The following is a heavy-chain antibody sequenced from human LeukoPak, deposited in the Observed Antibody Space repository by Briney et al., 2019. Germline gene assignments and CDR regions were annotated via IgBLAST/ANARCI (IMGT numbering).Heavy chain of an antibody. V-gene: IGHV3-30*03. D-gene: IGHD1-26*01. CDR1: GFTFSSYS. CDR3: ARDRVGATDYFDY. Sequence: GGSLRLSCAASGFTFSSYSMNWVRQAPGKGLEWLAVISYDGSNKYYADSVKGRFTISRDNSKNTLYLQMNSLRAEDTAVYYCARDRVGATDYFDYWGQGTLVTVSS. J-gene: IGHJ4*02. CDR2: ISYDGSNK.